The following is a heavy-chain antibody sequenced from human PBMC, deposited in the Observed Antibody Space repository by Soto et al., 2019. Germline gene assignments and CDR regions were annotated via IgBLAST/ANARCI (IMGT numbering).Heavy chain of an antibody. J-gene: IGHJ6*02. CDR2: IDPSDSYT. CDR3: ERSSGYSSSSSNNYYYGMDV. CDR1: GYSFTSYW. Sequence: GESLKISCKGSGYSFTSYWISWVRQMPGKGLEWMGRIDPSDSYTNYSPSFQGHVTISADKSISTAYLQWSSLKASDTAMYYCERSSGYSSSSSNNYYYGMDVWGQGTTVTVSS. V-gene: IGHV5-10-1*01. D-gene: IGHD6-6*01.